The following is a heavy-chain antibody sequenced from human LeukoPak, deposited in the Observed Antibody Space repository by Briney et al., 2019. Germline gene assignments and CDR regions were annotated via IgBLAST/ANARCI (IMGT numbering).Heavy chain of an antibody. D-gene: IGHD5-24*01. CDR2: IYYSGSI. Sequence: KPSETLFLTCTVPGGSISSYYGSWIRQPPGKGLEWIGHIYYSGSINYNPSLKSRVTISVDTSKNQSSLKLSSVTAADTAVYYCARADGYNYENAFDIWGQGTMVTVSS. CDR1: GGSISSYY. CDR3: ARADGYNYENAFDI. J-gene: IGHJ3*02. V-gene: IGHV4-59*01.